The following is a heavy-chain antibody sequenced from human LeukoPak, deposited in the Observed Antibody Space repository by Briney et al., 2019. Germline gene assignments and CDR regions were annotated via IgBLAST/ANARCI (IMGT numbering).Heavy chain of an antibody. J-gene: IGHJ6*03. CDR2: LSHDGRDK. Sequence: GGSLRLSCAASGFTLKDYAMYWVRQAPGKGLEWVGVLSHDGRDKYYADSVKGRFTISRDNSKNTLFVQMNNMTTEDTAVYYCARDGQVVVGGAIGYFYYYMDVWGKGPRSPSP. V-gene: IGHV3-30*04. D-gene: IGHD2-2*01. CDR1: GFTLKDYA. CDR3: ARDGQVVVGGAIGYFYYYMDV.